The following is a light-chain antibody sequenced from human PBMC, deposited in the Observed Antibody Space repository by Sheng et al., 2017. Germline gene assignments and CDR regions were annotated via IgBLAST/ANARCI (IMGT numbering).Light chain of an antibody. CDR3: QQVNSYPLT. Sequence: DIQLTQSPSFLSASVGDRVTITCRASQAISRYLAWYQQKPGNAPKLLIYGASALQSGVPPRFSGSGSGTEFTLTISSLQPEDFADYYCQQVNSYPLTFGQGTKVEVK. V-gene: IGKV1-9*01. CDR2: GAS. J-gene: IGKJ1*01. CDR1: QAISRY.